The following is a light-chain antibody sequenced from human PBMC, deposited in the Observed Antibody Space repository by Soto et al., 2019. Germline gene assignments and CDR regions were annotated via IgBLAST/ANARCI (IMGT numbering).Light chain of an antibody. Sequence: DIVMTQSPDSLTVSLGERATINCKSSQSILSSSNNKNYLVWYQQKPGQPPKVLINWASTRESGVPDRFSGSGSGADFTLTISSLQAEDVELYYCQQYYSTHPTLGGGTKVDIK. J-gene: IGKJ4*01. CDR1: QSILSSSNNKNY. CDR2: WAS. V-gene: IGKV4-1*01. CDR3: QQYYSTHPT.